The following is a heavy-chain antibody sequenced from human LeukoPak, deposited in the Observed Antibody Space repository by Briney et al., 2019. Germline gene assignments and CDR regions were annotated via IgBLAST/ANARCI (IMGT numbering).Heavy chain of an antibody. CDR1: GFTFSNYA. Sequence: GASLRLSCAASGFTFSNYAMSWVRQAPRKGLEWVSAIVGSGGSTYYADSVKGRFTISRDNPKNTLYLQMNSLRAEDTAVYYCVKWGDYDILTGYYDSDYWGQGTLVTVSS. CDR2: IVGSGGST. V-gene: IGHV3-23*01. D-gene: IGHD3-9*01. CDR3: VKWGDYDILTGYYDSDY. J-gene: IGHJ4*02.